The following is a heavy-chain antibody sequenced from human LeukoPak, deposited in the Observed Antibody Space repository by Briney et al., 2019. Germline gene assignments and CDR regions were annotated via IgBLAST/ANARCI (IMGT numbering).Heavy chain of an antibody. J-gene: IGHJ4*02. D-gene: IGHD6-6*01. CDR3: ARVGRAFTARSSFFDY. Sequence: ASVKVSFKASGYTFTAYFMHWVRQAPGQGLEWMGWINPNSGATNYAQKFQGRVTMTRDTSISTAYMELTRLRSDDTAVYYCARVGRAFTARSSFFDYWGQGTLVTVSS. V-gene: IGHV1-2*02. CDR1: GYTFTAYF. CDR2: INPNSGAT.